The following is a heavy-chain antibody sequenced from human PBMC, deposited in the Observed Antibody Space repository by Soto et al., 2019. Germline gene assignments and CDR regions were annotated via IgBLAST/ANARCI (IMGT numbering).Heavy chain of an antibody. V-gene: IGHV4-31*03. J-gene: IGHJ5*02. CDR3: ARGRIVLVPAALTPWFDP. Sequence: SETLSLTCTVSGGSISSGGYYWSWIRQHPGKGLEWIGYIYYSGSTYYNPSLKSRVTISVDTSKNQFSLKLSSVTAADTAVYYCARGRIVLVPAALTPWFDPWGQGTLVTVSS. D-gene: IGHD2-2*01. CDR2: IYYSGST. CDR1: GGSISSGGYY.